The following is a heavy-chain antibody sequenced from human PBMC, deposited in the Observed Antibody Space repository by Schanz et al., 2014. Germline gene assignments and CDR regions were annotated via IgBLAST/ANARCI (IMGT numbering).Heavy chain of an antibody. CDR2: INAANGNT. V-gene: IGHV1-3*01. D-gene: IGHD6-19*01. Sequence: QVQLVQSGAEVKKPGASVKVSCKASGYSFISHAIHWVRQAPGQRLEWMGWINAANGNTRYSQKFQGRVTITRDTSASTAYMELTSLRSEDTAVYYCARGGYSSGWYDRDIAHFDYWGQGTLVTVSS. CDR3: ARGGYSSGWYDRDIAHFDY. J-gene: IGHJ4*02. CDR1: GYSFISHA.